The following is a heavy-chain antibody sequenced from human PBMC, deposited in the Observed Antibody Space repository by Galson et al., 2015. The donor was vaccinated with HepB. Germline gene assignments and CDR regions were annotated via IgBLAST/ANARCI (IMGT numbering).Heavy chain of an antibody. J-gene: IGHJ6*03. D-gene: IGHD3-3*01. CDR2: INPNSGGT. CDR1: GYTFTGYY. Sequence: SVKVSCKASGYTFTGYYMHWVRQAPGQGLEWMGWINPNSGGTNYAQKFQGRVTMTRDTSISTAYMELSRLRSDDTAVYYCARRYYDFWSGLHYYYYMDVWGKGTTVTVSS. V-gene: IGHV1-2*02. CDR3: ARRYYDFWSGLHYYYYMDV.